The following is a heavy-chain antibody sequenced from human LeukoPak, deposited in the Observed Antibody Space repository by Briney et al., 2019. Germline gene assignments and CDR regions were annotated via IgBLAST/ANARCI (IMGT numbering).Heavy chain of an antibody. Sequence: GASVKVSCKASGYTFTSYGISWVRQAPGQGLEWMGWISAYNGNTNYAQKLQGRVTMTTDTSTSTAYMELRSLRSDDTAVYYCARYYYGSGSAYYYYYYMDVWGKGTTVTVSS. CDR1: GYTFTSYG. CDR3: ARYYYGSGSAYYYYYYMDV. V-gene: IGHV1-18*01. J-gene: IGHJ6*03. CDR2: ISAYNGNT. D-gene: IGHD3-10*01.